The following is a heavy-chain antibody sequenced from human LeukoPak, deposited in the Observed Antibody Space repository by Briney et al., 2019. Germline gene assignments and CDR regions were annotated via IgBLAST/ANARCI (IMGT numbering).Heavy chain of an antibody. V-gene: IGHV4-59*01. CDR3: AREAVDDSSGHYDY. D-gene: IGHD3-22*01. CDR2: IYYSGST. Sequence: SETLSLTCTVSGGSISSYYWGWIRQPPGKGLEWIGYIYYSGSTNYNPSLKSRVTISVDTSKNQFSLKLSSVTAADTAVYYCAREAVDDSSGHYDYWGQGTLVTVSS. CDR1: GGSISSYY. J-gene: IGHJ4*02.